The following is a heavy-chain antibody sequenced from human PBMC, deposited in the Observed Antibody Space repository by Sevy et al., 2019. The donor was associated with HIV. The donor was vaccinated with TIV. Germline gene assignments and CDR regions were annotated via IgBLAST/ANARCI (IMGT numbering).Heavy chain of an antibody. CDR1: GFSFSRYG. CDR2: ISFDGDNK. V-gene: IGHV3-30*18. D-gene: IGHD3-16*01. CDR3: AKGLSSIYPYSMDV. J-gene: IGHJ6*02. Sequence: GESLKISCEASGFSFSRYGMHWVRQVAGKGLEWVAVISFDGDNKYYSDSVRGRFAISRDNSENTMHLQMNNLRLDDTAVYYCAKGLSSIYPYSMDVWGQGTTLTVSS.